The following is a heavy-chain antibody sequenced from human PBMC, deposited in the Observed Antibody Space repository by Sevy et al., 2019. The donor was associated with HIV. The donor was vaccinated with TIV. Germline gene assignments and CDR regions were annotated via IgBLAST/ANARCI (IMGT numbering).Heavy chain of an antibody. CDR3: ARDHVKDGDLGDYYYYAMDV. V-gene: IGHV3-11*01. J-gene: IGHJ6*02. CDR2: ISGNEDTI. D-gene: IGHD4-17*01. Sequence: GGSLRLSCAASGFILSDYYMTWVRQAPGKGLEWVSYISGNEDTIYYADSVKGRFTISRDKTKNSLYLQMNSLRAEDTAVYYCARDHVKDGDLGDYYYYAMDVWGQGTTVTVSS. CDR1: GFILSDYY.